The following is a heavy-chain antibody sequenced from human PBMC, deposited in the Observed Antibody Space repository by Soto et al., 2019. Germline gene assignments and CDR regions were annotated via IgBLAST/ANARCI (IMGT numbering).Heavy chain of an antibody. V-gene: IGHV3-30-3*01. CDR2: ITYDGSNQ. CDR3: VRAPSGSYPEFDY. Sequence: PGGSLRLSCAASGFIFRSYTMHWVRQAPGKGLEWLGVITYDGSNQYYADSVKGRFTISRDNSRDMLYLQMNSLRPDDTALYYCVRAPSGSYPEFDYWGQGXLVTVYS. D-gene: IGHD1-26*01. J-gene: IGHJ4*02. CDR1: GFIFRSYT.